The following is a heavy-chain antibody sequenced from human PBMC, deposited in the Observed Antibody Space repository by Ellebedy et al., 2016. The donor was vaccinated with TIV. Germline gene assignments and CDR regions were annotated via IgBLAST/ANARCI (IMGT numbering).Heavy chain of an antibody. CDR3: ARGRSLEGFDI. CDR2: NYYSGST. V-gene: IGHV4-39*07. D-gene: IGHD1-1*01. J-gene: IGHJ3*02. CDR1: GAPLSSSTYY. Sequence: SETLSLTCPVSGAPLSSSTYYWGWPCQPPGKGLEWIGSNYYSGSTYYNPSLKGRVTISVDTSKNHFSLKLSSVTAADTAVFFCARGRSLEGFDIWGQGTLVTVSS.